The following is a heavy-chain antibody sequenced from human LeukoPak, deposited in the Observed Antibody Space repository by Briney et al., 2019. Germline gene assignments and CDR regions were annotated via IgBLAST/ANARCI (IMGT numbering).Heavy chain of an antibody. V-gene: IGHV3-21*04. CDR2: ISSSSSYI. J-gene: IGHJ4*02. D-gene: IGHD3-10*01. CDR3: AKKTLLWFGELLIDY. Sequence: GGSLRLSCAASGFTFSSYSMNWVRQAPGKGLEWVSSISSSSSYIYYADSVKGRFTISRDNAKNSLYLQMNSLRAEDTAVYYCAKKTLLWFGELLIDYWGQGTLVTVSS. CDR1: GFTFSSYS.